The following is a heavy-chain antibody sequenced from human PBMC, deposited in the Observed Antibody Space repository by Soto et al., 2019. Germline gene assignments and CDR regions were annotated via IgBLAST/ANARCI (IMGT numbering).Heavy chain of an antibody. CDR3: ASDPSYGDYSYYGMDV. V-gene: IGHV4-31*03. Sequence: QVQLQESGPGLVKPSQTLSLTCTVSGASINGGGYYWSWIRQHPGKGLEWIGSIYYSGNTYYSPSLKARVTISVDTSKNRFSLRLTSVTAADTAVYYCASDPSYGDYSYYGMDVWGQGTTVTVSS. CDR2: IYYSGNT. D-gene: IGHD4-17*01. CDR1: GASINGGGYY. J-gene: IGHJ6*02.